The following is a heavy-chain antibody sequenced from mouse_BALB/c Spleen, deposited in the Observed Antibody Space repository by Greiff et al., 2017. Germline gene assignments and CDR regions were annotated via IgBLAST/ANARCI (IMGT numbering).Heavy chain of an antibody. Sequence: VQLQQSGAELVKPGASVKLSCTASGFNIKDTYMHWVKQRPEQGLEWIGRIDPANGNTKYDPKFQGKATITADTSSNTAYLQLSSLTSEDTAVYYCARGAASLHFDYWGQGTTLTVSS. V-gene: IGHV14-3*02. CDR1: GFNIKDTY. J-gene: IGHJ2*01. CDR2: IDPANGNT. D-gene: IGHD6-1*01. CDR3: ARGAASLHFDY.